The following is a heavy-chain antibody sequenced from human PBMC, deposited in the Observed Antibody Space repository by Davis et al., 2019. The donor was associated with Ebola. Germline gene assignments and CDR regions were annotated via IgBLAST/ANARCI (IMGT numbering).Heavy chain of an antibody. Sequence: WESLKISCQSSGYTFARYWISWVRQRPGKGLAWMGKIDPGDSYVKYSPSFQGHVTFSADRSTSVVYLQWTSLEASDTATYYCARHECVADCSEFDFWGQGTRVTVSS. CDR3: ARHECVADCSEFDF. CDR1: GYTFARYW. D-gene: IGHD2-21*02. CDR2: IDPGDSYV. J-gene: IGHJ4*02. V-gene: IGHV5-10-1*01.